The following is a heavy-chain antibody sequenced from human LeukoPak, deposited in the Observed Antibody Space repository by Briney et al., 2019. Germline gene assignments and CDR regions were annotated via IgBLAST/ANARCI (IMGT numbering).Heavy chain of an antibody. V-gene: IGHV3-7*01. J-gene: IGHJ5*02. CDR2: IKQDGSEK. D-gene: IGHD6-13*01. CDR3: ARAPGIAAAADNWFDP. Sequence: PGGSLRLSCAASGFTFSIYSMTWVRQAPGKGLEWVANIKQDGSEKYYVDSVKSRFTISRDNAKNSLYLQMNSLRAEDTAVYYCARAPGIAAAADNWFDPWGQGTLVTVSS. CDR1: GFTFSIYS.